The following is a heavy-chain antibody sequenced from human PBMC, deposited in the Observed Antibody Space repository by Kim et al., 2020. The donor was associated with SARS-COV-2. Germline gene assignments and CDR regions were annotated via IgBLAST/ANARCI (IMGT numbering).Heavy chain of an antibody. Sequence: ASVKVSCKASGYTFTSYAMNWVRQAPGQGLEWMGWINTNTGNPTYAQGFTGRFVFSLDTSVSTAYLQISSLKAEDTAVYYCARRAAGDSIVGATRAIYYYSGMDVWGQGTTVTVSS. J-gene: IGHJ6*02. CDR2: INTNTGNP. V-gene: IGHV7-4-1*02. CDR3: ARRAAGDSIVGATRAIYYYSGMDV. CDR1: GYTFTSYA. D-gene: IGHD1-26*01.